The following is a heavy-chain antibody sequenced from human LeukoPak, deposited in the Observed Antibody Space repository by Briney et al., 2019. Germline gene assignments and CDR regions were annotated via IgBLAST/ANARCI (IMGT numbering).Heavy chain of an antibody. V-gene: IGHV4-38-2*02. CDR1: GYSISSDYY. Sequence: PSETLSLTCTVSGYSISSDYYWGWIRQPPGKGLEWIGSIYHSGNTYYNPSLKSRVTISVDTSKNQFSLKVSSVTAADTAVYYCTRDSSGYDWFYDYWGQGTLVTVSS. D-gene: IGHD5-12*01. CDR3: TRDSSGYDWFYDY. J-gene: IGHJ4*02. CDR2: IYHSGNT.